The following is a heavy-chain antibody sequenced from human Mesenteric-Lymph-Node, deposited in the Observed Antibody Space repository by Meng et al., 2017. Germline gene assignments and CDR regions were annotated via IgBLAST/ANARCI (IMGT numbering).Heavy chain of an antibody. CDR2: ISVHNGNT. Sequence: ASVKVSCKASGYTFTSYDINWVRQAPGQGLEWMGWISVHNGNTKYADNLQGRVTMTTDTSTSTAYMELRSLRSDDTAVYYCARNWLRPPSTYFQVWGHGTLVTVSS. V-gene: IGHV1-18*01. D-gene: IGHD2-2*01. CDR1: GYTFTSYD. J-gene: IGHJ1*01. CDR3: ARNWLRPPSTYFQV.